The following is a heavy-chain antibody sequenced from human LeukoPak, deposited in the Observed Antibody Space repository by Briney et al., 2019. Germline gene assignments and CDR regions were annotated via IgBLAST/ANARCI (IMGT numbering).Heavy chain of an antibody. D-gene: IGHD2-2*01. V-gene: IGHV3-9*01. CDR2: ISWNSGSI. J-gene: IGHJ4*02. CDR1: GFTFDDYA. Sequence: GGSLRLSCAASGFTFDDYAMHWVRQAPGKGLEWVSGISWNSGSIGYADSVKGRFTISRDNAKNSLYLQMNSLRAEDTALYYCAKAYQLLSPPDYWGQGTLATVSS. CDR3: AKAYQLLSPPDY.